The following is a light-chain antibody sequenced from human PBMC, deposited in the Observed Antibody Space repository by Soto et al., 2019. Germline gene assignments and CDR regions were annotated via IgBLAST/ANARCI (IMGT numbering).Light chain of an antibody. CDR2: AAS. V-gene: IGKV1-39*01. Sequence: DIQMTQSPSSLSASVGDRVTITCWTSQTISTYLNWYQQKPGKAPKLLIYAASSLQSGVSSRFSGSGSGTDFTLAISSLQPEDFATYYCQQSYSTPKTFGQGTKVDIK. J-gene: IGKJ1*01. CDR3: QQSYSTPKT. CDR1: QTISTY.